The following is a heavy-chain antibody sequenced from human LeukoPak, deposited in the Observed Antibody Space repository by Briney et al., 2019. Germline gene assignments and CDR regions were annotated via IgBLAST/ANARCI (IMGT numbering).Heavy chain of an antibody. CDR1: GFTFSTYP. J-gene: IGHJ4*02. V-gene: IGHV3-64D*06. Sequence: PGGSLRLSCSASGFTFSTYPMHWVRQAPGKGLEYVSAIGSHGDSTYYADSVKGRFTISRDNSKNTLYLQMSSLRPEDTAVYYCVRDHRDASNGRYYFDYWGQGTLVTVSS. D-gene: IGHD2-2*01. CDR2: IGSHGDST. CDR3: VRDHRDASNGRYYFDY.